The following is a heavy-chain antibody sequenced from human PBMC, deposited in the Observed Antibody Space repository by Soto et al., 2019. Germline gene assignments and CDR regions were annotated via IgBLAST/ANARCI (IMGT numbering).Heavy chain of an antibody. Sequence: GGSLRLSCVASGSSSDPFTMHWVRELPGKGLEWVAGMSWDRSTVAYADSVQGRFTISRDHAKNSDDLQMDSLRPDDTALYFCAVSSPDIVVLPSYLYFTSWGQGTQVTVSS. V-gene: IGHV3-9*02. D-gene: IGHD2-15*01. CDR3: AVSSPDIVVLPSYLYFTS. CDR2: MSWDRSTV. CDR1: GSSSDPFT. J-gene: IGHJ4*02.